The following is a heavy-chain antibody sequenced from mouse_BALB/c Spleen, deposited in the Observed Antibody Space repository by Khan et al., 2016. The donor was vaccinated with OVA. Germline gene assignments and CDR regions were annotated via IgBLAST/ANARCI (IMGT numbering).Heavy chain of an antibody. CDR1: GYSITSDYA. CDR3: ARGYGTDFDY. D-gene: IGHD4-1*01. J-gene: IGHJ2*01. V-gene: IGHV3-2*02. Sequence: EVQLVKSGPGLVKPSQSLSLTCTVTGYSITSDYAWNWIRQFPGHKLEWMGHISYSGNTKYNPSLKSRIHITRVTSKNQFFLQLSSVTTEDTATDDCARGYGTDFDYWGQGTTLTVSS. CDR2: ISYSGNT.